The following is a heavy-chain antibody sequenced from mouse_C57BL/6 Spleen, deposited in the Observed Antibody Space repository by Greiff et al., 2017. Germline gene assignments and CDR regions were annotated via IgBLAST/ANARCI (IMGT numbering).Heavy chain of an antibody. Sequence: VKLMESGPELVKPGASVKISCKASGYAFSSSWMNWVKQRPGKGLEWIGRIYPGDGDTNYNGKFKGKATLTADKSSSTAYMQLSSLTSEDSAVYFCARTGINWAFAYWGQGTLVTVSA. CDR3: ARTGINWAFAY. D-gene: IGHD4-1*01. CDR1: GYAFSSSW. J-gene: IGHJ3*01. V-gene: IGHV1-82*01. CDR2: IYPGDGDT.